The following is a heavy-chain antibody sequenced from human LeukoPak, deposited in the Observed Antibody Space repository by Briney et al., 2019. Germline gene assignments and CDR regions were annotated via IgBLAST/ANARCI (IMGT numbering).Heavy chain of an antibody. D-gene: IGHD5-18*01. Sequence: SETLSLTCAVYGGSFSGYYWSWIRQPPGKGLEWIGEINHSGSTNYNPSLKSRVTISVDTSKNQFSLKLSSVTAGDTAVYYCARGTAWIQLWFSSNYFDYWGQGTLVTVSS. V-gene: IGHV4-34*01. CDR2: INHSGST. CDR3: ARGTAWIQLWFSSNYFDY. CDR1: GGSFSGYY. J-gene: IGHJ4*02.